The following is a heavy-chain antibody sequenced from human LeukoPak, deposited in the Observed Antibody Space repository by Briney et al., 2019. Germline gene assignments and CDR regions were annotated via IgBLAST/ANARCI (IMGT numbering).Heavy chain of an antibody. CDR1: GLTFSSFS. J-gene: IGHJ4*02. CDR2: IRAGGGII. Sequence: GGSLRLSCTASGLTFSSFSMNWIRQAPGKGLEWIAYIRAGGGIINYADSVRGRFTISRDNVKNSLYLQMNSLRAEDTAVYYCARDQGLIDYWGQGTLVTVSS. V-gene: IGHV3-48*04. CDR3: ARDQGLIDY.